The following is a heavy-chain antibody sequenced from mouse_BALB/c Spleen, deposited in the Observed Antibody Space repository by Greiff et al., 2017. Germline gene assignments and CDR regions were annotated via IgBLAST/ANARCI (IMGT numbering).Heavy chain of an antibody. CDR3: ARDRGYGSSYLAY. V-gene: IGHV2-9*02. J-gene: IGHJ3*01. CDR2: IWAGGST. Sequence: VQLVESGPGLVAPSQSLSITCTVSGFSLTSYGVHWVRQPPGKGLEWLGVIWAGGSTNYNSALMSRLSISKDNSKSQVFLKMNSLQTDDTAMFYCARDRGYGSSYLAYWGQGTLVTVSA. D-gene: IGHD1-1*01. CDR1: GFSLTSYG.